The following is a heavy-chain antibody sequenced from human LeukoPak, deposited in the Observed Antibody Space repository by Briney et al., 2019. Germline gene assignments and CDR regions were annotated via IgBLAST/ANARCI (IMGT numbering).Heavy chain of an antibody. CDR3: ARDRNYYDSSFDY. J-gene: IGHJ4*02. CDR2: IIPIFGAA. CDR1: GGTFSSYA. D-gene: IGHD3-22*01. Sequence: SVKVSCKASGGTFSSYAISWVRQAPGQGREWMGRIIPIFGAANYAQKFQGRVTITTDESTSTAYMELSSLRSEDTAVYYCARDRNYYDSSFDYWGQGTLVTVSS. V-gene: IGHV1-69*05.